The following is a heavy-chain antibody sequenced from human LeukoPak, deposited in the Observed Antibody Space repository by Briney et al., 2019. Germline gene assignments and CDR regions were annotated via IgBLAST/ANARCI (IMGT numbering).Heavy chain of an antibody. J-gene: IGHJ4*02. CDR3: AQRGDSMAY. D-gene: IGHD2/OR15-2a*01. CDR1: GFTFNSYW. Sequence: GGSLRLSCAASGFTFNSYWMNWVRQAPGKGLEWVAVISYDGSNKYYADSVKGRFTISRDNSKNTLYLQMNSLRAEDTAVYYCAQRGDSMAYWGQGTLVTVSS. V-gene: IGHV3-30-3*01. CDR2: ISYDGSNK.